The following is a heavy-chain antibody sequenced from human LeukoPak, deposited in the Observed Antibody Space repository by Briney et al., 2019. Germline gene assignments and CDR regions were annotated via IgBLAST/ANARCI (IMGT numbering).Heavy chain of an antibody. CDR1: GYTFTSYY. CDR2: INPSGGST. Sequence: ASVKVSCKASGYTFTSYYMHWVRQAPGQGLEWMGIINPSGGSTSYAQKFQGRVTMTRDTSTSTVYMELSSLRSEDTAVYYCARAGAGWLQSIVFDYWGQGTLVTVSS. V-gene: IGHV1-46*01. J-gene: IGHJ4*02. D-gene: IGHD5-24*01. CDR3: ARAGAGWLQSIVFDY.